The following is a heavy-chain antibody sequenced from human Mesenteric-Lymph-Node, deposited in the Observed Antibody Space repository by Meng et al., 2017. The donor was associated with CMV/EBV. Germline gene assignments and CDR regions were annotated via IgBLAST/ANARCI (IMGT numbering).Heavy chain of an antibody. V-gene: IGHV1-2*02. CDR3: ARATIFGVVTRYYYYGMDV. CDR1: GGTFSSYA. Sequence: ASVKVSCKASGGTFSSYAISWVRQAPGQGLEWMGWINPNSGGTNYAQKFQGRVTMTRDTSISTAYMELSRLRSDDTAVYYCARATIFGVVTRYYYYGMDVWGQGTTVTVSS. J-gene: IGHJ6*02. D-gene: IGHD3-3*01. CDR2: INPNSGGT.